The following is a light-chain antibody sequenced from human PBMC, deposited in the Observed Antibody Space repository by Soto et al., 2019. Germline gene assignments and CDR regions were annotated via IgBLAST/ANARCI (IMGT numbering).Light chain of an antibody. J-gene: IGKJ2*01. CDR3: QQSYRTP. V-gene: IGKV1-39*01. CDR2: AAS. CDR1: PSISSY. Sequence: DIQMTQSPSSLSASVGDRVTITCRASPSISSYLNWYQQKPGTAPKLLIYAASSLQSGVPSRFSGSGSGTDFTLTISSLQPEDFATYYCQQSYRTPFGQGTKRESK.